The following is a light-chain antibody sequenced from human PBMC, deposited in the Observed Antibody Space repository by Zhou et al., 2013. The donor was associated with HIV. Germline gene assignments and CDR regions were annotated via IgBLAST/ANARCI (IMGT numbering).Light chain of an antibody. CDR3: QQYYSSWT. V-gene: IGKV1-12*01. J-gene: IGKJ1*01. Sequence: DIQMTQSPSSVSASVGDRVTITCRASQDISNWLAWYQQKPGKAPKLLIYAASSLHSGVPSRFSGSGSGTDFTLTISSLQPEDFATYYCQQYYSSWTFGQGTKVDIK. CDR2: AAS. CDR1: QDISNW.